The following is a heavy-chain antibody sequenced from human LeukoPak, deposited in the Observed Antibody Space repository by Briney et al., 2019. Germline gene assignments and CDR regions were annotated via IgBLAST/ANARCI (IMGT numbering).Heavy chain of an antibody. V-gene: IGHV4-61*02. CDR2: ISTSGNT. CDR3: ARNGGSLNLGAFDI. D-gene: IGHD1-26*01. Sequence: PSETLSLTCTVSGGSIISGNYYWSWIRQSAGKGLEWVGRISTSGNTNYNPSLKSRVTISLDTSKNQFSLNLSSVTAADTAVYYCARNGGSLNLGAFDIWGQGAMVTVSS. J-gene: IGHJ3*02. CDR1: GGSIISGNYY.